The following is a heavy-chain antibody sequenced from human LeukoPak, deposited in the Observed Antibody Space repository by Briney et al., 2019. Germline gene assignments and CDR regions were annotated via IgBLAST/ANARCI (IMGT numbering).Heavy chain of an antibody. CDR3: ATAVPAAIHTADDY. V-gene: IGHV1-69-2*01. Sequence: ASVKTSCKASGYTFTDYYMHWVQQAPGKGLEWMGRVDPEDGETIYAEKFQGRVTITADTSTDTAYMELSSLRSEDMAVYYCATAVPAAIHTADDYWGQGTLVTVSS. CDR2: VDPEDGET. D-gene: IGHD2-2*02. J-gene: IGHJ4*02. CDR1: GYTFTDYY.